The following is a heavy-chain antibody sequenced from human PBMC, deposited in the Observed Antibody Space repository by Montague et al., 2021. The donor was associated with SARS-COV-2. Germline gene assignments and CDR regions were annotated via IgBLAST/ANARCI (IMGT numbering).Heavy chain of an antibody. CDR3: ARAGYSSSWYGARNWFDP. J-gene: IGHJ5*02. CDR2: INHSGST. CDR1: GGSFSGYY. D-gene: IGHD6-13*01. V-gene: IGHV4-34*01. Sequence: SETLSLTCAVYGGSFSGYYWSWIRQPPGQGLELIGEINHSGSTNSNPSLTSRVTISVDTSKNQFSLKLSSVTAADTAVYYCARAGYSSSWYGARNWFDPWGQGTLVTVSS.